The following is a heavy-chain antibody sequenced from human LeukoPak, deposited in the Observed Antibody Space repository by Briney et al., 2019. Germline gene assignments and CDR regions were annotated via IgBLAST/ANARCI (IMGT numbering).Heavy chain of an antibody. Sequence: SETLSLTCTVSGGSISSGGYYWSWIRQPPGKGLEWIGYIYYSGSTNYNPSLKSRVTISVDTSKNQFSLKLSSVTAADTAVYYCARHVSAVGYFDLWGRGTLVTVSS. J-gene: IGHJ2*01. CDR2: IYYSGST. V-gene: IGHV4-61*08. D-gene: IGHD2-8*01. CDR1: GGSISSGGYY. CDR3: ARHVSAVGYFDL.